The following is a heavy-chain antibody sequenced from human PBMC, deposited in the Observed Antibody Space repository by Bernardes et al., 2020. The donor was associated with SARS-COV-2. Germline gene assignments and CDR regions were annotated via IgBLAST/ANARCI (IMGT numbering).Heavy chain of an antibody. V-gene: IGHV4-59*01. CDR3: ARGGDYGDRTMDV. J-gene: IGHJ4*02. D-gene: IGHD4-17*01. CDR1: GGSISSYY. CDR2: IYYSGST. Sequence: SETLSLTCTVSGGSISSYYWSWIRQPPGKGLEWIGYIYYSGSTNYNPSLKSRVTISVDTSKNQFSLKLSSVTAADTAVYYCARGGDYGDRTMDVWGQGTLVTVSS.